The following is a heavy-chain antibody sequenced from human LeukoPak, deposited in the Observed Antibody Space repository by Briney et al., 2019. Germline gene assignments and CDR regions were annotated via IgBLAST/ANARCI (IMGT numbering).Heavy chain of an antibody. D-gene: IGHD3-10*01. Sequence: ASVKVSCKASGGTFSSYAISWVRQAPGQGLEWMGGIIPIFGTANYAQKFQGRVTITADESTSTAYMELSSLRSEDTAVYYCARGQYYYGTGSPYGSWGQGTLVTVSS. CDR2: IIPIFGTA. CDR3: ARGQYYYGTGSPYGS. CDR1: GGTFSSYA. J-gene: IGHJ5*02. V-gene: IGHV1-69*13.